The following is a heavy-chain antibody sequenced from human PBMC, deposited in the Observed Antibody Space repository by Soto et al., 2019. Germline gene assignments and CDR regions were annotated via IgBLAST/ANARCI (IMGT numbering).Heavy chain of an antibody. Sequence: EVQLVESGGGLVQPGGSLRLSCAGSGFTLSDHYIDWVRQAPGKGLEWVGRSRDKPQGYSTAYAASVKGRFTTSRDESKNSAYLQMNSLKTEDTAVYYCARDGMYDYGSRMRWGQGTLVTVSS. D-gene: IGHD3-10*01. J-gene: IGHJ4*02. CDR1: GFTLSDHY. V-gene: IGHV3-72*01. CDR2: SRDKPQGYST. CDR3: ARDGMYDYGSRMR.